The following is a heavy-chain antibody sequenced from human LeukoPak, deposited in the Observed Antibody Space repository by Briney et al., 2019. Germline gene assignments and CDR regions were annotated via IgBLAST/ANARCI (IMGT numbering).Heavy chain of an antibody. CDR1: GGSFSGYY. V-gene: IGHV4-34*01. J-gene: IGHJ4*02. CDR2: INHSGST. CDR3: ATSYSSGNFDY. D-gene: IGHD3-22*01. Sequence: SETLSLACAVYGGSFSGYYWSWIRQPPGKGLEWIGEINHSGSTNYNPSLKSRVTISVDTSKNQFSLKLSSVTAADTAVYYCATSYSSGNFDYWGQGTLVTVSS.